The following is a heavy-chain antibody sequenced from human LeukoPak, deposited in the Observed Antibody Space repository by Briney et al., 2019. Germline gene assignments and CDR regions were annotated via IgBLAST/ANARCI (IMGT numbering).Heavy chain of an antibody. J-gene: IGHJ4*02. Sequence: PSETLSLTCTVSGGSISSYFWSWIRQPPGKGLEWIGDLYYSGSTHYNPSLKSRVTISVDTSKNQFSLKLSSVTDADTAVYYCARVGDYNDLVYWGQGTLVTVSS. CDR3: ARVGDYNDLVY. CDR2: LYYSGST. V-gene: IGHV4-59*01. CDR1: GGSISSYF. D-gene: IGHD4-11*01.